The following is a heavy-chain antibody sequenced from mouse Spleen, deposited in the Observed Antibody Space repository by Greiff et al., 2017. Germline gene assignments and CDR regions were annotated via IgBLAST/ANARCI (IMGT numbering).Heavy chain of an antibody. Sequence: DVKLQESGPELVKPGASVKMSCKASGYTFTDYNMHWVKQSHGKSLEWIGYINPNNGGTSYNQKFKGKATLTVNKSSSTAYMELRSLTSEDSAVYYCARGGHYYVDYWGQGTTLTVSS. J-gene: IGHJ2*01. CDR3: ARGGHYYVDY. CDR1: GYTFTDYN. D-gene: IGHD1-2*01. V-gene: IGHV1-22*01. CDR2: INPNNGGT.